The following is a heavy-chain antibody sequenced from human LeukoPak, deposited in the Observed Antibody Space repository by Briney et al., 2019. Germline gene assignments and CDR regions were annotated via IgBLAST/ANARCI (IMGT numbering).Heavy chain of an antibody. V-gene: IGHV5-51*01. Sequence: GESLKISCKGSGYNFTSYWIAWVRQMPGKGLEWMGVIYPGDSDTRYIPSFQGQVTISADKSISTAYLQWSSLRASDTAMYYCAIVEMATYNGVFDIWGQGTMVTVSS. J-gene: IGHJ3*02. CDR3: AIVEMATYNGVFDI. D-gene: IGHD5-24*01. CDR1: GYNFTSYW. CDR2: IYPGDSDT.